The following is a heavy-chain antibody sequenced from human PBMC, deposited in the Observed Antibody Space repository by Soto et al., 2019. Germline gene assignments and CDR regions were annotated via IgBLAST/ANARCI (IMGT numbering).Heavy chain of an antibody. D-gene: IGHD6-19*01. CDR2: ISSISSYI. Sequence: GGSLRLSCAGSGFTFSSYSMNWVRQAPGKGLEWVSSISSISSYIYFGDSVKGRFTISRDNSKNTVYLQMNSLRDEDMAVYYCARSIAVAGLDYWGQGTQVTVSS. V-gene: IGHV3-21*01. CDR3: ARSIAVAGLDY. CDR1: GFTFSSYS. J-gene: IGHJ4*02.